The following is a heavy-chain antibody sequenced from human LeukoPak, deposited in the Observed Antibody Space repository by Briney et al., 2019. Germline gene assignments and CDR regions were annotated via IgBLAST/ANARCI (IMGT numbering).Heavy chain of an antibody. V-gene: IGHV4-34*01. Sequence: SETLSLTCDISRGFFSGYYWGWIRQPPGKGLEWIGDINDSGTTKYNPTLKSRVTISLDTSKNHFSLRLSSVTAADTAVYYCARDREVGATGYYLDYWGQGTLVTVSS. D-gene: IGHD1-26*01. CDR2: INDSGTT. J-gene: IGHJ4*02. CDR1: RGFFSGYY. CDR3: ARDREVGATGYYLDY.